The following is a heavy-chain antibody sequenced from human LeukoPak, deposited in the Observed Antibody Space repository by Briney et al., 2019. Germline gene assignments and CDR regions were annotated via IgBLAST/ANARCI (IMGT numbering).Heavy chain of an antibody. V-gene: IGHV1-3*01. CDR3: ASLGFNYYDSSGLPYYYYGMDV. J-gene: IGHJ6*02. D-gene: IGHD3-22*01. CDR2: INAGNGNT. CDR1: GYTFTSYA. Sequence: ASVTVSCTASGYTFTSYAMHWVRQAPGQRLEWMGWINAGNGNTKYSQKFQGRVTITRDTSASTAYMELSSLRSEDTAVYYCASLGFNYYDSSGLPYYYYGMDVWGQGTTVTVSS.